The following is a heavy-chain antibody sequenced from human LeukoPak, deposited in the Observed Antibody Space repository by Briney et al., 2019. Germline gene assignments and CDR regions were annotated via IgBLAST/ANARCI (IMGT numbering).Heavy chain of an antibody. CDR3: ARAPLLYGSGKGSFYF. Sequence: SETLSLTCTVSGGSISSSSYYWGWIRQPPGKGLEWIGSIYYSGSTYYNPSLKSRVTISVDTSKNQFSLKLSSVTAADTAVYYCARAPLLYGSGKGSFYFWGQGTRVTGYS. J-gene: IGHJ3*01. CDR1: GGSISSSSYY. CDR2: IYYSGST. D-gene: IGHD3-10*01. V-gene: IGHV4-39*07.